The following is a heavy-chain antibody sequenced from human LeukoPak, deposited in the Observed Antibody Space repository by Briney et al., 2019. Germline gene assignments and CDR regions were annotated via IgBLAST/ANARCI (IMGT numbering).Heavy chain of an antibody. V-gene: IGHV3-23*01. CDR1: GFTFSSSA. Sequence: GGSLRLSCAASGFTFSSSAMSWVRQAPGKGLEWVSAISGSGSSTYYADSVKGRFTISRDNSKNTLFLQMNSLRAEDTAVYHCAKAHYDSSGYYFDYWGQGTLVTVSS. J-gene: IGHJ4*02. D-gene: IGHD3-22*01. CDR2: ISGSGSST. CDR3: AKAHYDSSGYYFDY.